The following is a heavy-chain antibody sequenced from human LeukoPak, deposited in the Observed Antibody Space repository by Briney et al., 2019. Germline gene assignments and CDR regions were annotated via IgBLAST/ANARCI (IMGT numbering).Heavy chain of an antibody. CDR3: AKEGGYSYGHDAFDI. V-gene: IGHV3-23*01. CDR1: GFTFSSYG. CDR2: ISGSGGST. D-gene: IGHD5-18*01. J-gene: IGHJ3*02. Sequence: GGSLRLSCAASGFTFSSYGMHWVRQAPGKGLEWVSAISGSGGSTYYADSVKGRFTISRDNSKNTLYLQMNSLRAEDTAVYYCAKEGGYSYGHDAFDIWGQGTMVTVSS.